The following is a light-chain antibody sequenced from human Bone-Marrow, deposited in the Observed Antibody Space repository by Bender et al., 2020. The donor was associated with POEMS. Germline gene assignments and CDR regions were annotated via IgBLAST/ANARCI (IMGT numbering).Light chain of an antibody. V-gene: IGLV1-44*01. CDR3: AKWDDSLKGWV. CDR1: SSKFGSYP. J-gene: IGLJ3*02. CDR2: NNS. Sequence: QSVLTQPPSASGTPGQRVTISCSGSSSKFGSYPVNWYQQLPGAAPKLVIFNNSQRPSGVPDRFSGSNSGTSASLAISGLLSDDEAEFYCAKWDDSLKGWVFGGGAKLTVL.